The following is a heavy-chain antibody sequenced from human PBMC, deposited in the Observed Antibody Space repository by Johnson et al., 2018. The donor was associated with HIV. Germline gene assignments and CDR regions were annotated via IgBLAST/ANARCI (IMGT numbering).Heavy chain of an antibody. CDR2: ITSSGGTV. Sequence: QVQLVESGGGLVNPGGSLRLSCAASGFTFSDYYMSWIRQAPGKGLEWVSYITSSGGTVYYADSVKGRFTISRDNAKNSLYLQMNSLRAEDTAVHYCASRSYGYVRHAFDIWGQGTMVTVSS. CDR1: GFTFSDYY. V-gene: IGHV3-11*04. D-gene: IGHD5-18*01. CDR3: ASRSYGYVRHAFDI. J-gene: IGHJ3*02.